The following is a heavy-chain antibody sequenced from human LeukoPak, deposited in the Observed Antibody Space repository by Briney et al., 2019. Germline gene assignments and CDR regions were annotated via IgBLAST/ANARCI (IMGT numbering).Heavy chain of an antibody. J-gene: IGHJ6*03. CDR3: ARHVDGDYVYYMDV. CDR1: GGSISSSSYY. D-gene: IGHD4-17*01. V-gene: IGHV4-39*01. Sequence: SETLSLTCTVSGGSISSSSYYWGWIRQPPGKGLEWIGSIYYSGSTYYNPSLKSRVTISVDTSKNQFSLTLSSVTAADTAVYYCARHVDGDYVYYMDVWGKGTTVTISS. CDR2: IYYSGST.